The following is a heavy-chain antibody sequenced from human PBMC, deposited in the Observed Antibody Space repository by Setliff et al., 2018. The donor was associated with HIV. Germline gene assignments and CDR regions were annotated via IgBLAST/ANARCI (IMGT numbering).Heavy chain of an antibody. CDR1: GYTFTNYG. D-gene: IGHD1-26*01. CDR2: ISAYNGNT. V-gene: IGHV1-18*01. CDR3: ARERVVGATRDAFDI. Sequence: RASVKVSCKASGYTFTNYGISWVRQAPGQGLEWMGWISAYNGNTNYAQKLQGRVTMTTDTSTSTVYMELRSLRSEDTAVYYCARERVVGATRDAFDIWGQGTMVTVSS. J-gene: IGHJ3*02.